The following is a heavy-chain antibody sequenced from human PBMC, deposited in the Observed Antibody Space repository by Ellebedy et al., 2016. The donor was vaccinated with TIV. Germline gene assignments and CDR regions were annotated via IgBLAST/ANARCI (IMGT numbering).Heavy chain of an antibody. V-gene: IGHV4-34*01. CDR3: ARGTDDYGGYDAFDI. CDR2: INHSGST. Sequence: SETLSLTCAVYGGSFSGYYWSWIRQPPGKGLEWIGEINHSGSTNYNPSLKSRVTISVDTSKNQFSLKLSSVTAADTAVYYCARGTDDYGGYDAFDIWGQGTMVTVSS. CDR1: GGSFSGYY. J-gene: IGHJ3*02. D-gene: IGHD4-23*01.